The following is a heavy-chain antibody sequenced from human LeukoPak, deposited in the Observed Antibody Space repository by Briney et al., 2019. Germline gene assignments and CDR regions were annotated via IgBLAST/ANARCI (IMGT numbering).Heavy chain of an antibody. V-gene: IGHV4-34*01. CDR3: ARERASNNHDNWFDP. CDR2: VNHSGSA. Sequence: PSKTLSLTCAVYGASFNDYYWSWIRHSPTKGLEWIGEVNHSGSAKYNPSLRSRVTISADKSKKQFSLRRGPVAAADSGVYYCARERASNNHDNWFDPWGQGTLVTVSS. J-gene: IGHJ5*02. CDR1: GASFNDYY.